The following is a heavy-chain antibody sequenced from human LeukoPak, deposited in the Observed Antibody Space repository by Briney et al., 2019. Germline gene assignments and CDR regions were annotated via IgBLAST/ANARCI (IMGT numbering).Heavy chain of an antibody. CDR1: GFTFSSYT. CDR2: ISSSSRYI. J-gene: IGHJ3*02. D-gene: IGHD3-22*01. Sequence: GGSLRLSCAASGFTFSSYTMNWVREAPGKGLEWVSSISSSSRYIYYADSLKGRFTISRDNAKNSLYLQMNSLRAEDTAVYYCARDRGDSSGYYYLFPFDIWGQGTMVTVSS. CDR3: ARDRGDSSGYYYLFPFDI. V-gene: IGHV3-21*01.